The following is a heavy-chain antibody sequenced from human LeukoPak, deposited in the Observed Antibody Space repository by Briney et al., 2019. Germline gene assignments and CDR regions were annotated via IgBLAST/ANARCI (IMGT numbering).Heavy chain of an antibody. Sequence: ASVKVSCKASGYTFTGYYMHWVRQAPGQGLEWMGWINPNSGGTKYAQKFQCRVTMTRGTSISTAYMELSRLTSDDTAVYYCARVLSATMIVVVMIDWGQGPLVTVS. CDR2: INPNSGGT. CDR1: GYTFTGYY. V-gene: IGHV1-2*02. J-gene: IGHJ4*02. CDR3: ARVLSATMIVVVMID. D-gene: IGHD3-22*01.